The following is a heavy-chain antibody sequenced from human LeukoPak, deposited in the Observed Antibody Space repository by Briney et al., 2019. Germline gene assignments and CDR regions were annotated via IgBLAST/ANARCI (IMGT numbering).Heavy chain of an antibody. D-gene: IGHD2-15*01. CDR1: GFTFSRYD. V-gene: IGHV3-13*01. CDR3: AREILPHCRGYSCSSGSALDV. CDR2: IAADDT. Sequence: GGSLRLSCAASGFTFSRYDMHWVRQATGKGLEWVSAIAADDTYYGDSVKGRFTISRGNAKSSLYLQMDTLRAGDTAVYFCAREILPHCRGYSCSSGSALDVWGQGTMVIVSS. J-gene: IGHJ3*01.